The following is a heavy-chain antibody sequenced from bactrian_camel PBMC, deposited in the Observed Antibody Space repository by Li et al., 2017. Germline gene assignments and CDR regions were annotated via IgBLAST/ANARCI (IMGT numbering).Heavy chain of an antibody. CDR1: GFRHSVCT. CDR2: ILSDGTT. CDR3: AADPGSNIGMGTHLDVCAHTYY. V-gene: IGHV3S53*01. D-gene: IGHD3*01. Sequence: VQLVESGGGSVQAGGSLILSCAGSGFRHSVCTMGWYRQTPGKERVVVSTILSDGTTYYTDSVKGRFTISRDNAKNTVYLQMNSLKPEDTAVYYCAADPGSNIGMGTHLDVCAHTYYWGQGTQVT. J-gene: IGHJ4*01.